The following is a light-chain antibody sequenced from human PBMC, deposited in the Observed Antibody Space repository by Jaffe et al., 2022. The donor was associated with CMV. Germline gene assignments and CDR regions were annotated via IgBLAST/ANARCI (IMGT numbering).Light chain of an antibody. CDR3: QQYGTSPLT. V-gene: IGKV3-20*01. Sequence: EIVLTQSPGTLSLSPGEGATLSCRASQSVSNSYLSWYQQKPGQAPSLLIYAASNRATGIPDRFSGSGSGTDFTLTISRLEPEDFAVYFCQQYGTSPLTFGGGTKVEIK. J-gene: IGKJ4*01. CDR1: QSVSNSY. CDR2: AAS.